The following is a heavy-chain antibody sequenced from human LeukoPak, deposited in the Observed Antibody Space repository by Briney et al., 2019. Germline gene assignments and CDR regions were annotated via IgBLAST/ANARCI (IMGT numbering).Heavy chain of an antibody. V-gene: IGHV1-18*01. D-gene: IGHD1-26*01. CDR2: ISAYNGNT. Sequence: ASVKVSCTASGYTFTSYGISWVRQAPGQGLEWMGWISAYNGNTNYAQKLQGRVTMTTDTSTSTAYMELRSLRSDDTAVYYCARDQSIVGATNWFDPWGQGTLVTVSS. CDR3: ARDQSIVGATNWFDP. CDR1: GYTFTSYG. J-gene: IGHJ5*02.